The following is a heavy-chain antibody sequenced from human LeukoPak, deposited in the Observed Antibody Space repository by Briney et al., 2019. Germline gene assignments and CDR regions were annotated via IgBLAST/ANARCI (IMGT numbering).Heavy chain of an antibody. V-gene: IGHV3-21*01. CDR2: IDYDSSHI. CDR1: GLTFSNYA. CDR3: TRDPLRYLRVGHYDY. Sequence: GGSLRLSCAASGLTFSNYAMSWVRQAPGKGLEWVSSIDYDSSHIYYAASVRGRFTISRDNARDSVYLQMDSLRVEDTAVYYCTRDPLRYLRVGHYDYWGQGTLVAVSS. J-gene: IGHJ4*02. D-gene: IGHD3-9*01.